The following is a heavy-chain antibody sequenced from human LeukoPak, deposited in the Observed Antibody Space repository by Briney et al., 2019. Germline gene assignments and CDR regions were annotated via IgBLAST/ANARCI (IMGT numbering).Heavy chain of an antibody. CDR3: ARGRRVPAAIYYYYYYMDV. Sequence: SETLSLTCTVSGGSISSYYWSWIRQPPGEGLEWIGYIYYSGSTNYNPSLKSRVTISVDTSKNQFSLKLSSVTAADTAVYYCARGRRVPAAIYYYYYYMDVRGKGTTVTISS. V-gene: IGHV4-59*01. CDR1: GGSISSYY. CDR2: IYYSGST. J-gene: IGHJ6*03. D-gene: IGHD2-2*01.